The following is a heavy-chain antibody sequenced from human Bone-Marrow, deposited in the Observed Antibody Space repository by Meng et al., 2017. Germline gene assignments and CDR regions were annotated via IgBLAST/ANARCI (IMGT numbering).Heavy chain of an antibody. CDR2: IYYSGST. V-gene: IGHV4-31*03. CDR3: ASLYGDSSVWYLDL. Sequence: QVHVQESGPGLVKPSQTLSLPCTVSGGSISSGNHYWSWIRQHPGKGLEYIGYIYYSGSTYYNPSLKSRVIISVDTSKNQFSLRLNSVTAADTAVYYCASLYGDSSVWYLDLWGRGTLVTVSS. J-gene: IGHJ2*01. D-gene: IGHD4-17*01. CDR1: GGSISSGNHY.